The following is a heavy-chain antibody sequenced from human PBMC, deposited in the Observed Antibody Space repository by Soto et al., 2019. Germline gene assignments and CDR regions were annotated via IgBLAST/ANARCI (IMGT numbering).Heavy chain of an antibody. CDR1: GFTFSRTA. CDR2: ISENGGSRGGT. V-gene: IGHV3-23*01. D-gene: IGHD2-21*01. Sequence: GGSLRLSCIASGFTFSRTAMSWVRQAPGQGLEWVASISENGGSRGGTYYADSVKGRCTISRDNDKDTLYLQVDNLKGADTAVYYCASAKAVVIAALGIWGQGTMVTVS. CDR3: ASAKAVVIAALGI. J-gene: IGHJ3*02.